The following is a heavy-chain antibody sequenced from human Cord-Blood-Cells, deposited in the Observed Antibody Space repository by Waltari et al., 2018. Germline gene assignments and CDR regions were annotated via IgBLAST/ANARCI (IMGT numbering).Heavy chain of an antibody. Sequence: QVQLQQWGAGLLKPSETLSLTCAVYGGSFSGYYWSWIRQPPGKGLAWIGEINHSGSTNYNPSLKSRGTISVDTSKNQFSLKLSSVTAADTAVYYCAREGLGYCSSTSCYALDYWGQGTLVTVSS. CDR1: GGSFSGYY. J-gene: IGHJ4*02. V-gene: IGHV4-34*01. CDR2: INHSGST. CDR3: AREGLGYCSSTSCYALDY. D-gene: IGHD2-2*01.